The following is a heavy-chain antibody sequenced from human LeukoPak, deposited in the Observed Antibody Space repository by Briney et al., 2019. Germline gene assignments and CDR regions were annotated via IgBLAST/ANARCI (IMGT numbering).Heavy chain of an antibody. CDR1: GFTVSSNY. CDR3: ARESRDGYNYYYYGMDV. Sequence: GGSLRLSCAASGFTVSSNYMSWVRQAPGKGLEWVSVIYSGGRTYYADSVKGRFTISSHNSKNTLYLQMNSLRAEDTAVYYCARESRDGYNYYYYGMDVWGQGTTVTVSS. J-gene: IGHJ6*02. D-gene: IGHD5-24*01. V-gene: IGHV3-53*04. CDR2: IYSGGRT.